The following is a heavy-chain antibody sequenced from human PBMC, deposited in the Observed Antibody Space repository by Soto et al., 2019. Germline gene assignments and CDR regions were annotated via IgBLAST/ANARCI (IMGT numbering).Heavy chain of an antibody. J-gene: IGHJ6*02. D-gene: IGHD2-8*01. V-gene: IGHV1-69*12. Sequence: QVQLEQSGAEVKKPGSSVKVSCKASGGTFRTAAISWVRQAPGQGLEWMGGIMPVFRTPDYAQKFQGRVTITADESTNTAYMELSGLRSDDTAVCYCARDNDRPQLGGNYYYILAVWGQGTTITVSS. CDR2: IMPVFRTP. CDR1: GGTFRTAA. CDR3: ARDNDRPQLGGNYYYILAV.